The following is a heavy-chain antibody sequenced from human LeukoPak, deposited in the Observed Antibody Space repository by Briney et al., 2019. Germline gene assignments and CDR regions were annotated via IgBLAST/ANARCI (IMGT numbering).Heavy chain of an antibody. V-gene: IGHV4-39*01. CDR3: VKQGALLRSIAY. D-gene: IGHD3-3*01. Sequence: PSETLSLTCTVSGDSISRDGYYWDWIRQSPGKGLELIGSHYYGGVAYYNRPLKSRVGISIDTPKNQFYLRLTSVTAADTALYFCVKQGALLRSIAYWGQGILVTVSS. J-gene: IGHJ4*02. CDR1: GDSISRDGYY. CDR2: HYYGGVA.